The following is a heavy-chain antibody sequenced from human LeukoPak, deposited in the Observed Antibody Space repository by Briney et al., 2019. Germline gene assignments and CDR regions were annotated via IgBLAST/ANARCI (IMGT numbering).Heavy chain of an antibody. Sequence: GGSLRLSCSASGFSFSDYNMNWVRQAPGKGLEWISSITRTTSRSTTYTSYADSVKGRFTISRDNSKNTLYLQMNRLRAEDTAIYYCAKGDSSSSDPRLGYLDYWGQGTLVTVSS. V-gene: IGHV3-21*04. CDR1: GFSFSDYN. D-gene: IGHD6-6*01. CDR3: AKGDSSSSDPRLGYLDY. CDR2: ITRTTSRSTTYT. J-gene: IGHJ4*02.